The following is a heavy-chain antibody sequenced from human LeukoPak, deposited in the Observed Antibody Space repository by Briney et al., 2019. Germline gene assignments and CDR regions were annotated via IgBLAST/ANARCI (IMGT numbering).Heavy chain of an antibody. CDR2: IYYSGST. D-gene: IGHD5-18*01. CDR3: ARDLGGYSSGSYFYVMDV. CDR1: GGSISSYY. V-gene: IGHV4-59*12. Sequence: SETLSLTCTVSGGSISSYYWSWIRQPPGKGLECIGYIYYSGSTNYNPSLKSRVTMSVDTSENQFSLKLASVIAADTAVYYCARDLGGYSSGSYFYVMDVWGKGTTVTVSS. J-gene: IGHJ6*04.